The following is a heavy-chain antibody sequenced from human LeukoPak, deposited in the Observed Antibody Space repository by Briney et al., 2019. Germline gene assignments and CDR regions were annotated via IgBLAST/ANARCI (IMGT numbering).Heavy chain of an antibody. D-gene: IGHD6-19*01. Sequence: SVKVSCKASGGTFSSYAISWVRQAPGQGLEWMGGIIPIFGTANYAQKFQGRVTITADESTSTAYMELSSLRSEDTAVYYCARGIAVAGPTGANWFDPWGQGTLVTVSS. V-gene: IGHV1-69*13. CDR1: GGTFSSYA. CDR3: ARGIAVAGPTGANWFDP. CDR2: IIPIFGTA. J-gene: IGHJ5*02.